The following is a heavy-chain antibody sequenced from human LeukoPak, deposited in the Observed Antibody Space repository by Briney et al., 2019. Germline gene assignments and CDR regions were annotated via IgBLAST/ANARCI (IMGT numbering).Heavy chain of an antibody. V-gene: IGHV1-69*04. J-gene: IGHJ1*01. Sequence: ASVKVSCKASGGTFSSYAISWVRQAPGQGLEWMGRIIPILGIANYAQKFQGRVTITADKSTSTAYMELSSLRSEDTAVYYCALRGYSYGPEDFQHWGQGTLVTVSS. D-gene: IGHD5-18*01. CDR2: IIPILGIA. CDR3: ALRGYSYGPEDFQH. CDR1: GGTFSSYA.